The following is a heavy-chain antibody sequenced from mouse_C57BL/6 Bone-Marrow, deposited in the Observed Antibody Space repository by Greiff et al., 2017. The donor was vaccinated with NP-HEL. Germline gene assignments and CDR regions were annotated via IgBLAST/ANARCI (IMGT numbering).Heavy chain of an antibody. J-gene: IGHJ4*01. Sequence: VQLQQSGAELVKPGASVKISCKASGYAFSSYWMNWVKQRPGKGLEWIGQIYPGDGDTNYNGKFKGKATLTADKSSSTAYMQLSSLTSEDSAVYFCARGHSNYFYAMDYWGQGTSVTVSS. CDR3: ARGHSNYFYAMDY. CDR2: IYPGDGDT. CDR1: GYAFSSYW. V-gene: IGHV1-80*01. D-gene: IGHD2-5*01.